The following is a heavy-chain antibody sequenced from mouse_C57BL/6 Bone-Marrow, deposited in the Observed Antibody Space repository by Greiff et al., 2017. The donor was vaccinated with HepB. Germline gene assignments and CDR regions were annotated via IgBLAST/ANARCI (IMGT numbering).Heavy chain of an antibody. V-gene: IGHV1-67*01. CDR3: ARPIPISLGWLAGYFDV. CDR2: ISTYYGDA. Sequence: VQLQQSGPELVRPGVSVKISCTGSGYTFTDYAMHWVKQSHAKSLEWIGVISTYYGDASYNKKFKDKATMTVDKSSSTAYMELARLTSEDSAVYYCARPIPISLGWLAGYFDVWGTGTTVTVSS. J-gene: IGHJ1*03. CDR1: GYTFTDYA. D-gene: IGHD2-3*01.